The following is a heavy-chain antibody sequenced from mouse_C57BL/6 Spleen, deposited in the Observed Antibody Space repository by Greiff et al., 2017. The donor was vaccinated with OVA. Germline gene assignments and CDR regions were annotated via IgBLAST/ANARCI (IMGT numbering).Heavy chain of an antibody. CDR2: ISYDGSN. CDR1: GYSITSGYY. V-gene: IGHV3-6*01. J-gene: IGHJ3*01. CDR3: ARDAFSSYEFAY. Sequence: ESGPGLVKPSQSLSLTCSVTGYSITSGYYWNWIRQFPGNKLEWMGYISYDGSNNYNPSLKNRISITRDTSKNQFFLKLNSVTTEDTATYYCARDAFSSYEFAYWGQGTLVTVSA. D-gene: IGHD1-1*01.